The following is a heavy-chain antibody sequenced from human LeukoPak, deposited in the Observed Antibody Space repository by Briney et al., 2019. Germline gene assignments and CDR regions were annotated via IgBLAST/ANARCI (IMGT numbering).Heavy chain of an antibody. D-gene: IGHD3-22*01. CDR1: GFTFTDYY. V-gene: IGHV3-11*01. CDR2: ISGTDSII. Sequence: TGGSLRLSCDPSGFTFTDYYMSWIRQAPGKGLEWVSSISGTDSIIHYADSVKGRFSISRDNTKNSLYLQMNSLRAEDTAVYYCVRPSQVAYDSSGYFDHWGQGAQVTVSS. J-gene: IGHJ4*02. CDR3: VRPSQVAYDSSGYFDH.